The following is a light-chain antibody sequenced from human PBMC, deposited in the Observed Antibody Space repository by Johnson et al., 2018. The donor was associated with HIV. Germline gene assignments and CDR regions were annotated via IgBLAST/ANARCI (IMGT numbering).Light chain of an antibody. CDR2: EDT. Sequence: QSVLTQPPSVSAAPGQKVSISCSGSSSNIGDNYVSWYQQVPGTAPKLLIYEDTKRPSGIPDRFSGSKSGTSATLGITGLQTGDEADYYCGRWDDSLSTYVFGTGTKVTVL. CDR1: SSNIGDNY. J-gene: IGLJ1*01. V-gene: IGLV1-51*02. CDR3: GRWDDSLSTYV.